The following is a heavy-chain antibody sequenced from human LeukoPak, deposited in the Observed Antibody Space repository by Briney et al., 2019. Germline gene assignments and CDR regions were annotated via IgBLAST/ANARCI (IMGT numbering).Heavy chain of an antibody. Sequence: SETLSLTCTVSGGSISSYYWSWIRQPAGKGLEWIGRIYTSGSTNYNPSLKSRVTMSVDTSKNQFSLKLSSVTAADTAVYCCARANYDSSGYPFDYWGQGTLVTVSS. CDR3: ARANYDSSGYPFDY. CDR2: IYTSGST. D-gene: IGHD3-22*01. CDR1: GGSISSYY. J-gene: IGHJ4*02. V-gene: IGHV4-4*07.